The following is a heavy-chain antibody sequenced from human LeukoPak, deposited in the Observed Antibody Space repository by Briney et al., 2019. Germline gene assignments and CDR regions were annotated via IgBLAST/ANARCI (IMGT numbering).Heavy chain of an antibody. Sequence: GGSLRLSCAASGFTFSSYWMNWVRQAPGKGLVWVSRINSDGSSISYADSVKGRFAISRDNAKNTPYLQMNSLRAEDTAVYYCASLTSIAAAGTLDYWGQGTLVTVSS. CDR1: GFTFSSYW. J-gene: IGHJ4*02. V-gene: IGHV3-74*01. D-gene: IGHD6-13*01. CDR3: ASLTSIAAAGTLDY. CDR2: INSDGSSI.